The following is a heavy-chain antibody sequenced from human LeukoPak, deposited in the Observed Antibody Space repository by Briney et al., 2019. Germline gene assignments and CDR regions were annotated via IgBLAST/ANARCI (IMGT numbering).Heavy chain of an antibody. CDR2: ISSSSSYI. CDR1: GFTFSSYA. CDR3: VQEGPRGLAFDI. J-gene: IGHJ3*02. Sequence: GGSPRLSCAASGFTFSSYAMNWVRQAPGKGLEWVSSISSSSSYIFYADSVKGRFAISRDNSKNTLYLQMNSLRAEDTAVYYCVQEGPRGLAFDIWGQGTKVTVSS. V-gene: IGHV3-21*04.